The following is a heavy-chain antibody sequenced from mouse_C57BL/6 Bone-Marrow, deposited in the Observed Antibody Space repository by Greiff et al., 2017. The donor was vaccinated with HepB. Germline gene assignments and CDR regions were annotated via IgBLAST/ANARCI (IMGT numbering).Heavy chain of an antibody. CDR1: EYEFPSHD. CDR2: INSDGGST. D-gene: IGHD1-1*02. J-gene: IGHJ4*01. V-gene: IGHV5-2*01. CDR3: ARHGDYYAMDY. Sequence: EVQVVESGAGLVQPGESLKLSCESNEYEFPSHDMSWVRKTPEKRLELVAAINSDGGSTYYTDTMERRFIISKDNTKKTLYLQRSSLRSEDTALYYCARHGDYYAMDYWGQGPSVTASS.